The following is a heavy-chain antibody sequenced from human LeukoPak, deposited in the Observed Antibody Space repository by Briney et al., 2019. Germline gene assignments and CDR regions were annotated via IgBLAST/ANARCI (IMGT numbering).Heavy chain of an antibody. D-gene: IGHD3-22*01. V-gene: IGHV4-39*01. J-gene: IGHJ4*02. Sequence: KPSETLSLTCTVSGGSISSYYWGWIRQPPGKGLEWIGSIYYSGSTYYNPSLKSRVTISVDTSKNQFSLKLSSVIAADTAVYYCARGRDYDSSGYPHEFDYWGQGTLVTVSS. CDR1: GGSISSYY. CDR3: ARGRDYDSSGYPHEFDY. CDR2: IYYSGST.